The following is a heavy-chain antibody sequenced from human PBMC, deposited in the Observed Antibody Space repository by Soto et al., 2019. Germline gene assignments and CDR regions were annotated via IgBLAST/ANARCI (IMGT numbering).Heavy chain of an antibody. CDR3: ARTRITIFGVDAFDI. V-gene: IGHV1-2*04. D-gene: IGHD3-3*01. J-gene: IGHJ3*02. CDR1: GYTFTGYY. Sequence: QVQLVQSGAEVKKPGASVKVSCKASGYTFTGYYMHWVRQAPGQGLEWMGWINPNSGGTNYAQKFQGWVTMTRDTSISTAYMELSRLRSDDTAVYYCARTRITIFGVDAFDIWGQGTMVTVSS. CDR2: INPNSGGT.